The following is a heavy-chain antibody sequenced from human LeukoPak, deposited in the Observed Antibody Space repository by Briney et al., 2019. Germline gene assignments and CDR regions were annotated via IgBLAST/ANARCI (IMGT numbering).Heavy chain of an antibody. Sequence: GGSLRLSCAASGFSFSDSAVSWVRHSPGEGLKWVSSISDTGGRTYYADSVKGRFTITRDNSKNTLYLQMNSLRAEDTAVYYCAKVRATAGYFDYWGQGTLVTVSS. CDR3: AKVRATAGYFDY. V-gene: IGHV3-23*01. CDR1: GFSFSDSA. D-gene: IGHD6-13*01. J-gene: IGHJ4*02. CDR2: ISDTGGRT.